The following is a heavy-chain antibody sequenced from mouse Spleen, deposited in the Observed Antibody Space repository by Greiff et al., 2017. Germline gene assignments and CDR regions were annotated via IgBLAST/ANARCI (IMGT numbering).Heavy chain of an antibody. CDR2: IYWDDDK. Sequence: QVTLKVCGPGILQASQTLSLTCSFSGFSLSTSGMGVSWIRQPSGKGLEWLAHIYWDDDKRYNPSLKSRLTISKDTSRNQVFLKITSVDTADTATYYCARRYDWYFDVWGAGTTVTVSS. J-gene: IGHJ1*01. D-gene: IGHD2-14*01. CDR3: ARRYDWYFDV. CDR1: GFSLSTSGMG. V-gene: IGHV8-12*01.